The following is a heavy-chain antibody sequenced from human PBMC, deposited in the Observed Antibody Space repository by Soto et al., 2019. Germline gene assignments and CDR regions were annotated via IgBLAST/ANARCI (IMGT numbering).Heavy chain of an antibody. CDR2: IYFRGNT. V-gene: IGHV4-59*01. CDR1: GGSISSYY. J-gene: IGHJ5*02. Sequence: SWETLSLTCTVSGGSISSYYWSWIRQPPGKGLEWIGYIYFRGNTNYSPSLKSRVTISVDTSKNQFSLNLSSVTAADTAVYYCARDTDWFDPWGQGTLVTVSS. CDR3: ARDTDWFDP.